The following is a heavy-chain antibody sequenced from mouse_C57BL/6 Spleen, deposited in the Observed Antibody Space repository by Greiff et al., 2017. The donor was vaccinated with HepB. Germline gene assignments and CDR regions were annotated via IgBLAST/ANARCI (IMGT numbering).Heavy chain of an antibody. Sequence: EVKLVESGGGLVKPGGSLKLSCAASGFTFSSYTMSWVRQTPEKRLELVATIRGGGGNTYYPDSVKGRFTISSDNAKNTLYLQSSSLRSEDTALYYCAMSFRGVMDYWGQGTSVTVSS. CDR1: GFTFSSYT. V-gene: IGHV5-9*01. J-gene: IGHJ4*01. CDR2: IRGGGGNT. D-gene: IGHD3-1*01. CDR3: AMSFRGVMDY.